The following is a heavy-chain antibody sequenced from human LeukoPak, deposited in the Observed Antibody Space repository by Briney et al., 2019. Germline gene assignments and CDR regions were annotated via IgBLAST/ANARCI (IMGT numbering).Heavy chain of an antibody. J-gene: IGHJ2*01. V-gene: IGHV4-59*08. CDR2: IYYSGST. CDR3: ARVSSSWPRPPYWYFDL. CDR1: GGSISSYY. Sequence: SETLSLTCTVSGGSISSYYWSWIRQPPGKGLEWIGYIYYSGSTNYNPSLKSRVTISVDTSKNQFSLKLSSVTAADTAVYYCARVSSSWPRPPYWYFDLWGRGTLVTVSS. D-gene: IGHD6-13*01.